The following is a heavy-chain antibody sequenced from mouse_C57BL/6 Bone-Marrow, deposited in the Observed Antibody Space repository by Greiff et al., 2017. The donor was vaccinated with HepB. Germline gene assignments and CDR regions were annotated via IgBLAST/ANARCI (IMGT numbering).Heavy chain of an antibody. Sequence: DVNVVESGGGLVKPGGSLKLSCAASGFTFSDYGMHWVRQAPEKGLEWVAYISSGSSTIYYADTVKGRFTISRVNAKNTLFLQMTSLRSEDTAMYYCARVTTVVSYFDYWGQGTTLTVSS. CDR3: ARVTTVVSYFDY. V-gene: IGHV5-17*01. CDR2: ISSGSSTI. J-gene: IGHJ2*01. CDR1: GFTFSDYG. D-gene: IGHD1-1*01.